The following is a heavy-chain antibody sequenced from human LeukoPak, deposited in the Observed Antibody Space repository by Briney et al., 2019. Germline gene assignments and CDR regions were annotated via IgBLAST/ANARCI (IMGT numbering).Heavy chain of an antibody. Sequence: GGSLTLSCGASGFTVSSNYMSWVRQAPGKGLEWVSVIYSGGSTYYADSVKGRFTISRDNSKNTLYLQMNSLRAEDTAVYYCAREGGYSGYLDYWGQGTLVTVSS. CDR1: GFTVSSNY. J-gene: IGHJ4*02. CDR2: IYSGGST. V-gene: IGHV3-66*01. D-gene: IGHD5-12*01. CDR3: AREGGYSGYLDY.